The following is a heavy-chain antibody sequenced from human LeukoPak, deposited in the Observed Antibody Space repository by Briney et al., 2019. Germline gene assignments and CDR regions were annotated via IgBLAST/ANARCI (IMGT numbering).Heavy chain of an antibody. CDR3: AWYGVTHGLDV. J-gene: IGHJ6*02. CDR1: GFTFSSYW. CDR2: IKQDGSEK. D-gene: IGHD3-10*01. V-gene: IGHV3-7*01. Sequence: PGGSLRLSCAASGFTFSSYWMSWVRQAPGKGLEWVANIKQDGSEKYYVDSVMGRFTISKDNAKNSVYLQMNSLRPEDTAIYYCAWYGVTHGLDVWGQGTTVTVSS.